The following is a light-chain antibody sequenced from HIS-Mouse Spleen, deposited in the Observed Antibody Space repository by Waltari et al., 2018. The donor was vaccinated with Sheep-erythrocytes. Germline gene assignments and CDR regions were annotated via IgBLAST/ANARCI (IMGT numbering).Light chain of an antibody. CDR1: QGISSY. CDR3: QQYDSYPYT. V-gene: IGKV1-8*01. Sequence: AIRMTQSPSSLSASTGDRVTITCRASQGISSYLAWYQQKPGKAPKLLIYAASTLQSGVRSRFSGSGSGTDFALTISCLQSEDFATYYCQQYDSYPYTFGQGTKLEIK. CDR2: AAS. J-gene: IGKJ2*01.